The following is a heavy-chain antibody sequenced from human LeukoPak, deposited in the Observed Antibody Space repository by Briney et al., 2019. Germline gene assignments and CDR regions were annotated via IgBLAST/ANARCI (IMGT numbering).Heavy chain of an antibody. D-gene: IGHD3-22*01. CDR2: IIPIFGTA. V-gene: IGHV1-69*13. Sequence: GASVKVSCKASGGTFSSYAISWVRQAPGQGLEWMGGIIPIFGTANYAQKFQGRVTITADESTSTAYMELSSLRSEDTAVYYCARTNYYDSSGYYQEDYFDYWGQGTLVTVSS. J-gene: IGHJ4*02. CDR1: GGTFSSYA. CDR3: ARTNYYDSSGYYQEDYFDY.